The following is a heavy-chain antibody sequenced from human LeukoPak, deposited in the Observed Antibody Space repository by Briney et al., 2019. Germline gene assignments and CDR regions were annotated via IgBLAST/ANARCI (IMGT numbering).Heavy chain of an antibody. D-gene: IGHD3-22*01. CDR2: ISGSGGST. CDR3: AKVGNYYDSSGNLYYFDY. J-gene: IGHJ4*02. CDR1: GVTFSSYA. Sequence: GGSLRLSCAASGVTFSSYAMSWVRQAPGKGLEWVSAISGSGGSTYYADSVKGRFTIFRDNSKNTLYVQMNSLRAEDTAVYYCAKVGNYYDSSGNLYYFDYWGQGTLVTVSS. V-gene: IGHV3-23*01.